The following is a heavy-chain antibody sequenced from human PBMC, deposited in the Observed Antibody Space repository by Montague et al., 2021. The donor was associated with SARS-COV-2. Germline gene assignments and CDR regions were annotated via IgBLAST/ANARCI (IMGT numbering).Heavy chain of an antibody. V-gene: IGHV4-31*03. CDR1: GGSISSGGYY. D-gene: IGHD3-22*01. Sequence: TLSLISTVSGGSISSGGYYWSWIRQHPGKGLEWIGYIYYSGSTYYNPSLKSRVTISVDTSKNQFSLKLSSVTAADTAVYYCARVQGITMIVVVIGAFDIWGQGTMVTVPS. CDR3: ARVQGITMIVVVIGAFDI. CDR2: IYYSGST. J-gene: IGHJ3*02.